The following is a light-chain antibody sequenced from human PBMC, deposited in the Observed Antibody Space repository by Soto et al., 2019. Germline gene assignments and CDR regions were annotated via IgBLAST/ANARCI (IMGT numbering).Light chain of an antibody. V-gene: IGKV1-39*01. CDR1: QSISSY. Sequence: DIQMTQSPSSLSAFVGDRVTITCRASQSISSYLNWYQQKPGKAPKLLIYAATSLQSGVPSRFSGSGSGTDFTLTISSLQAEDSATYYCQQNYSTPPFTFGQGTKLEIK. CDR2: AAT. J-gene: IGKJ2*01. CDR3: QQNYSTPPFT.